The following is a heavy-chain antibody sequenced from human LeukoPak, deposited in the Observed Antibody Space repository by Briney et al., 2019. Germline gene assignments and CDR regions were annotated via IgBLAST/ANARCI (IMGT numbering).Heavy chain of an antibody. CDR1: GFTFSSYW. V-gene: IGHV3-74*01. Sequence: PSGGSLRRSCAASGFTFSSYWMHWVRQAPGKGLVWVSRINSDGSSTSYADSVKGRFTISRDNAKNTLYLQMNSLRAEDTAVYYCARLRMTHTRFDPWGQGTLVTVSS. CDR3: ARLRMTHTRFDP. D-gene: IGHD2-21*02. J-gene: IGHJ5*02. CDR2: INSDGSST.